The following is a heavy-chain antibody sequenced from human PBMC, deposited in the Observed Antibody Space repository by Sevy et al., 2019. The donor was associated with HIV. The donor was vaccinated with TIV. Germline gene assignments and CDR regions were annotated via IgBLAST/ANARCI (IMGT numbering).Heavy chain of an antibody. D-gene: IGHD3-10*01. J-gene: IGHJ6*02. CDR2: INHSGST. Sequence: SETLSLTCAVYGGSFSGYYWSWIRQPPGKGLEWIGEINHSGSTNYNPSLKSRVTISVDTSKNQFSLKRSSVTAADTAGYYCARVRGVLGSGSYYKGYGMDVWGQGTTVTVSS. CDR3: ARVRGVLGSGSYYKGYGMDV. V-gene: IGHV4-34*01. CDR1: GGSFSGYY.